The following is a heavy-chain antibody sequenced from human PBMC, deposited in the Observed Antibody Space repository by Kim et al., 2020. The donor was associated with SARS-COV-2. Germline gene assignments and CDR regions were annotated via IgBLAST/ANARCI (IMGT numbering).Heavy chain of an antibody. J-gene: IGHJ4*02. CDR3: AKLYCSSTSCPLDY. Sequence: GGSLRLSCAASGFTFSSYAMSWVRQAPGKGLEWVSAISGSGVSTYYADSVKGRFTISRDNSKNTLYLQMNSLRAEDTAVYYCAKLYCSSTSCPLDYWGQGTLVTVSS. CDR2: ISGSGVST. V-gene: IGHV3-23*01. D-gene: IGHD2-2*01. CDR1: GFTFSSYA.